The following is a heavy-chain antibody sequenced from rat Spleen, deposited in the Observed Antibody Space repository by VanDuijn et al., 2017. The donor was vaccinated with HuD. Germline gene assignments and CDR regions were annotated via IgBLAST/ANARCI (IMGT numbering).Heavy chain of an antibody. CDR2: ISPSGGAT. D-gene: IGHD4-3*01. V-gene: IGHV5S13*01. J-gene: IGHJ3*01. CDR3: LRQDTSGYSNWFAY. Sequence: EVQLVESGGDLVQPGRSLKLSCAASGFTFRNYDMAWVRQAQTMGLAWVTSISPSGGATYYRDSVKGRFTVSRDNAKNTLYLHLDSLRSDDTAPYYFLRQDTSGYSNWFAYWCQGTLVTVSS. CDR1: GFTFRNYD.